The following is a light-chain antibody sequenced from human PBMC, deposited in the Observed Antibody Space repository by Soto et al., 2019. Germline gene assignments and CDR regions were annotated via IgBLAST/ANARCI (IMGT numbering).Light chain of an antibody. V-gene: IGLV2-23*01. CDR3: CSYAVSTTSRAFVV. CDR2: EGS. J-gene: IGLJ2*01. CDR1: SNDVGTYNL. Sequence: QSALTQPASVSGSRGQSITISCTGTSNDVGTYNLVSWYQLHPGKAPRLIIYEGSKRPSGVSYRFSASKSGNTASLTISGLQAEDEADYYCCSYAVSTTSRAFVVFGGGTKVTVL.